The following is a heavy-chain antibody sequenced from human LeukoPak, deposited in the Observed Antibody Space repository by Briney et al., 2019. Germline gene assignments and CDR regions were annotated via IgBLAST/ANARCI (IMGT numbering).Heavy chain of an antibody. CDR1: GFNFSNYA. CDR3: AREQTTVTTFDY. D-gene: IGHD4-17*01. V-gene: IGHV3-21*01. CDR2: ISSSSSYI. J-gene: IGHJ4*02. Sequence: GGSLRLSCEASGFNFSNYAMNWVRQAPGKGLEWVSSISSSSSYIYYADSVKGRFTISRDNAKNSLYLQMNSLRAEDTAVYYCAREQTTVTTFDYWGQGTLVTVSS.